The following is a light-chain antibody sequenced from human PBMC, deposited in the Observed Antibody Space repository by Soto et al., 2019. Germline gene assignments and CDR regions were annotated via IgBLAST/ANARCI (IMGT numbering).Light chain of an antibody. Sequence: DIQMTQSPSSLSASVGDTVTITCRPSQSISTYLNWYQQKPGKAPNLLIYTTSSLHSGVPSRFSGSGSETDFTLTIGSLQPEDFATYSCQHSTTWTFGQGTKVDI. CDR1: QSISTY. CDR2: TTS. CDR3: QHSTTWT. J-gene: IGKJ1*01. V-gene: IGKV1-39*01.